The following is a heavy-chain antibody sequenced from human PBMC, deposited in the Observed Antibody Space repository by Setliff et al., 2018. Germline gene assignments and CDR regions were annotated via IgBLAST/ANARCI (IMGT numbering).Heavy chain of an antibody. V-gene: IGHV3-7*01. CDR2: ITHDGSKT. CDR1: GFTFNTYW. CDR3: TRDQDYYGMDV. J-gene: IGHJ6*02. Sequence: PGGSLRLSCAGSGFTFNTYWMTWVRQAPGKGLEWVASITHDGSKTYILDSVKGRFTISRDNTKDSLYPQMNSLRGEDTAVYHCTRDQDYYGMDVWGQGTTVTVSS.